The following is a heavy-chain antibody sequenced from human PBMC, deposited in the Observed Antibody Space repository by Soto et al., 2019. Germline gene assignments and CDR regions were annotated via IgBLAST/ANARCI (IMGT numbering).Heavy chain of an antibody. D-gene: IGHD2-2*01. CDR2: IIPIFGTA. J-gene: IGHJ4*02. CDR1: GGTFSSYA. V-gene: IGHV1-69*01. CDR3: ARSANQLLMGEYYFDY. Sequence: QVQLVQSGAEVKKPGSSVKVSCKASGGTFSSYAISWVRQAPGQGLEWMGGIIPIFGTANYAQKFQGRVTITADESTSTAYMELSSLRSDDTAVYYCARSANQLLMGEYYFDYWGQGTLVTVSS.